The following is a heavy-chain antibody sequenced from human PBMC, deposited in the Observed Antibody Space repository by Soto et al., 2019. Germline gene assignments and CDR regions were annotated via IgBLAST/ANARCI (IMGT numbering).Heavy chain of an antibody. Sequence: QVQLVQSGAEVKKPGASVKVSCKASGYTFTSYYMHWVRQAPGQGLEWMGIINPSGGSTSYAQKFQGRVTMTRDTSTSTVYMELSSLRSEDTAVYYCARDIVVVVAAKYNWFDPWGQGTLLTVSS. CDR2: INPSGGST. CDR1: GYTFTSYY. J-gene: IGHJ5*02. D-gene: IGHD2-15*01. V-gene: IGHV1-46*01. CDR3: ARDIVVVVAAKYNWFDP.